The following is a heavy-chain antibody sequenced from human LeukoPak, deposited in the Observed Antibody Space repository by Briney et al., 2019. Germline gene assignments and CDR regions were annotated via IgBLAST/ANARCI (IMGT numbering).Heavy chain of an antibody. J-gene: IGHJ3*02. Sequence: SETLSLTCTVSGGSISSYCWSWIRQPAGKGLEWMGRIYTSGSTNYNPSLKSRVTMSVDTSKNQFSLKLSSVTAADTAVYYCAREYSSSSGRRAFDIWGQGTMVTVSS. CDR2: IYTSGST. D-gene: IGHD6-6*01. CDR3: AREYSSSSGRRAFDI. CDR1: GGSISSYC. V-gene: IGHV4-4*07.